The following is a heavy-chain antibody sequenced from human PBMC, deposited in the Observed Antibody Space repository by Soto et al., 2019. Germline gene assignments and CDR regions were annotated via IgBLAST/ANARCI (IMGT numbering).Heavy chain of an antibody. CDR1: VYTFTSYG. Sequence: QVQLVQSGAEVKKPGASVKVSCKAPVYTFTSYGLSWVRLAPGQGLEWMGRISAYNYNTNYAQKLQGRVTMTTDTSTSTAYMELRSLRSDDTAVYYCARVVGALGHWFDPLGQGTLVTVSS. CDR3: ARVVGALGHWFDP. D-gene: IGHD1-26*01. J-gene: IGHJ5*02. V-gene: IGHV1-18*01. CDR2: ISAYNYNT.